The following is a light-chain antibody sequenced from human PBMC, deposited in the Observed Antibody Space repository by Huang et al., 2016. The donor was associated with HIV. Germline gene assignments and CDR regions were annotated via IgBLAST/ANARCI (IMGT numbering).Light chain of an antibody. V-gene: IGKV3-15*01. CDR2: GAS. CDR1: QSISTN. CDR3: QQHNDWPPWT. J-gene: IGKJ1*01. Sequence: ELVMTQFPATLSVSPGERAIVFCRASQSISTNLAWYQQKPGQAPRLLIFGASTRAPGIPDRFSGGGSETEFSLTINSLQSEDFAVYYCQQHNDWPPWTFGQGTKVEI.